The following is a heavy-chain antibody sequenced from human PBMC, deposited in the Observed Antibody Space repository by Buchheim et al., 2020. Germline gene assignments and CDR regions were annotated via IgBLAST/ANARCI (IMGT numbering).Heavy chain of an antibody. Sequence: QVQLMESGGGVVQPGRSLRLSCAASGFTFRSDAMHWVRQAPGKGLEWIAFISYDGAKILYLDSVRGRFTISRDNSKRTLYLEMNSLSPEDTAEYYCAKDRSTTWSLDYWGHG. CDR1: GFTFRSDA. CDR2: ISYDGAKI. V-gene: IGHV3-30*18. D-gene: IGHD1-14*01. CDR3: AKDRSTTWSLDY. J-gene: IGHJ4*01.